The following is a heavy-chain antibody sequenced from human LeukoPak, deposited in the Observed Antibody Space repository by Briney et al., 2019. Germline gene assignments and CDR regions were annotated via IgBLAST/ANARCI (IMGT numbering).Heavy chain of an antibody. CDR2: IKPNSGGT. V-gene: IGHV1-2*02. CDR1: GYTFTGYY. CDR3: ARGQYYDFWSGYWTAEYSFDY. D-gene: IGHD3-3*01. J-gene: IGHJ4*02. Sequence: ASVKVSCKASGYTFTGYYMHWVRQAPGQGLEWRGWIKPNSGGTNYAQKRHGRVNMTTDTSTSTAYMELRSLRSDDTAVYYCARGQYYDFWSGYWTAEYSFDYWGQGTLVTVSS.